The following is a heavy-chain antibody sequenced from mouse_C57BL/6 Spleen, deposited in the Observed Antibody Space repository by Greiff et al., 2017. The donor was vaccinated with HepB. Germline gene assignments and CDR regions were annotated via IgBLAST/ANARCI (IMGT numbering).Heavy chain of an antibody. Sequence: QVQLQQSGAELVKPGASVKISCKASGYAFSSYWMNWVKQRPGKGLEWIGQIYPGDGDTNYNGKFKGKATLTADKSSSTAYMQLSSLTSEDSAVYFCARSMNDYDVFAYWGQGTLVTVSA. J-gene: IGHJ3*01. V-gene: IGHV1-80*01. D-gene: IGHD2-4*01. CDR3: ARSMNDYDVFAY. CDR2: IYPGDGDT. CDR1: GYAFSSYW.